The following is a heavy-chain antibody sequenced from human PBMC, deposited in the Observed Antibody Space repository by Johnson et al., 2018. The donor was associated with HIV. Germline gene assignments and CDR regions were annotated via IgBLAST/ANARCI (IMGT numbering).Heavy chain of an antibody. V-gene: IGHV3-30-3*01. J-gene: IGHJ3*02. CDR1: GFTFSSYA. CDR2: ISYDGTNK. CDR3: AKVAAAMGTDAFDI. Sequence: QVQLVESGGGVVQPGRSLRLSCVASGFTFSSYAMHWVRQAPGKGLEWVAVISYDGTNKYYADSVKGRFTISRDNSKNTLYLQMNSLRAEDTAVYYCAKVAAAMGTDAFDIWGQGTMVTVSS. D-gene: IGHD5-18*01.